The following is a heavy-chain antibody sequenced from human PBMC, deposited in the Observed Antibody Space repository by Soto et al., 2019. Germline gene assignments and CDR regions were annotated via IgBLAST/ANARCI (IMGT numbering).Heavy chain of an antibody. CDR3: AKGRTQPTTLSFDY. CDR2: ISGSGGST. V-gene: IGHV3-23*01. D-gene: IGHD1-1*01. Sequence: EVQLLESGGGLVQPGGSLRLSCAASGFTFSSYAMSWVRQAPGKGLEWVSAISGSGGSTYYADSVKGRFTISRDNSNNTRYLQMNSLRDEDTAVYDCAKGRTQPTTLSFDYWGQGTLVTVSS. J-gene: IGHJ4*02. CDR1: GFTFSSYA.